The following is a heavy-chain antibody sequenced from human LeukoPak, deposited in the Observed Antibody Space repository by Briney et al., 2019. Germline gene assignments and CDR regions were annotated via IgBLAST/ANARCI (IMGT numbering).Heavy chain of an antibody. D-gene: IGHD3-10*01. CDR2: ITDNGRSM. Sequence: PGGSLRLSCAVSGFTFSDYYMSWIRQAPGKGLEWVSYITDNGRSMNYADSVKGRFTISRDNAKNSLYLQMSSLRAEDAAAYYCARARGAGPGAYFDSWGQGTLVTVSS. CDR1: GFTFSDYY. V-gene: IGHV3-11*01. J-gene: IGHJ4*02. CDR3: ARARGAGPGAYFDS.